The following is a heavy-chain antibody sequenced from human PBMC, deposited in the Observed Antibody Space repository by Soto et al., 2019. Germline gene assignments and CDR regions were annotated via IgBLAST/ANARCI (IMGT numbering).Heavy chain of an antibody. Sequence: ASVKVSCKASGYTFTSYDINWVRQATGQGLEWMGWINPYSDNTGYAQTFQGRVTMTRNSSTRTAYMELSSLKSNDTAVYYCARGGYYDNVWGKLSHYGLDKWGQGTSVTVS. V-gene: IGHV1-8*01. CDR1: GYTFTSYD. CDR2: INPYSDNT. CDR3: ARGGYYDNVWGKLSHYGLDK. D-gene: IGHD3-16*01. J-gene: IGHJ6*02.